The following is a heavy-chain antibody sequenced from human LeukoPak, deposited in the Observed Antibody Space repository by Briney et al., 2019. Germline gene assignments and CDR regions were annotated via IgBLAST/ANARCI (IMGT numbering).Heavy chain of an antibody. CDR3: ARPISSGSYSFDLGY. Sequence: SEILSLTCTVSGGSISSSSYYWGWIRQPPGKGLEWIGSIYYSGSTYYNPSLKSRVTISVDTSKNQFSLKLSSVTAAETAVSYCARPISSGSYSFDLGYWGQGTLVTVSS. J-gene: IGHJ4*02. D-gene: IGHD1-26*01. CDR1: GGSISSSSYY. V-gene: IGHV4-39*01. CDR2: IYYSGST.